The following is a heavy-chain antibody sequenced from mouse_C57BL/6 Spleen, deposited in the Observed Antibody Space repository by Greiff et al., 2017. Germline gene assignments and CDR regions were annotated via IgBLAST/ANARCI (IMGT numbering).Heavy chain of an antibody. J-gene: IGHJ1*03. D-gene: IGHD2-12*01. CDR2: ISYDGSN. Sequence: EVQVVESGPGLVKPSQSLSLTCSVTGYSITSGYYWNWIRQFPGNKLEWMGYISYDGSNNYNPSLKNRISITRDTSKNQFFLKLNSVTTEDTATYYCAPHDEDWYFDVWGTGTTVTVSS. CDR3: APHDEDWYFDV. V-gene: IGHV3-6*01. CDR1: GYSITSGYY.